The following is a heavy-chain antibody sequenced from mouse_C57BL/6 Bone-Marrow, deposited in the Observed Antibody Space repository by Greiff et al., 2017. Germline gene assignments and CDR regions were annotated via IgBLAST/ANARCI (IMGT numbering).Heavy chain of an antibody. CDR1: GFNIKDYY. J-gene: IGHJ2*01. Sequence: VQLQQSGAELVKPGASVKLSCTASGFNIKDYYMHWVKQRPEQGLEWIGRIDPEDGETNYTSKFQGKATITADTSSNTAYLQLSSLTSEDTAVYYCDRDDGSAFWGRGNALTVSA. V-gene: IGHV14-2*01. CDR3: DRDDGSAF. D-gene: IGHD1-1*01. CDR2: IDPEDGET.